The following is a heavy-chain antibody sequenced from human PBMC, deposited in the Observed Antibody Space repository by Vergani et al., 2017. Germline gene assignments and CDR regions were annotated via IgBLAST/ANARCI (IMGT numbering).Heavy chain of an antibody. Sequence: EVQLVESGGVVVQPGGSLSLSCAASGFTFDDYAMHWVRQAPGKGLEWVSLLSWDGGSTYYADSVKGRFTISRDNSKNSLYLQMNSLRAEDTALYYCAKDKGIAAAGTIIDYWGQGTLVTVSS. CDR1: GFTFDDYA. V-gene: IGHV3-43D*03. J-gene: IGHJ4*02. D-gene: IGHD6-13*01. CDR3: AKDKGIAAAGTIIDY. CDR2: LSWDGGST.